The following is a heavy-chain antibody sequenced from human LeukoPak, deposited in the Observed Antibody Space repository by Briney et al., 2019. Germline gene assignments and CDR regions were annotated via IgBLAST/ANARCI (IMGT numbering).Heavy chain of an antibody. V-gene: IGHV1-46*03. D-gene: IGHD5-12*01. CDR2: INPSGGST. Sequence: ASVKVSCKASGYTSTSYYMHWVRQAPGQGLEWMGIINPSGGSTSYAQKFQGRVTMTRDTSTSTVYMELSSLRSEDTAVYYCTRDQALVAGFDYWGQGTLVTVSS. CDR3: TRDQALVAGFDY. CDR1: GYTSTSYY. J-gene: IGHJ4*02.